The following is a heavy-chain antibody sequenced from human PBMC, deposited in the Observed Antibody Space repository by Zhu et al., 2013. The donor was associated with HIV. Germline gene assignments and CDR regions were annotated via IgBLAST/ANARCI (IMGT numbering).Heavy chain of an antibody. V-gene: IGHV1-18*01. Sequence: QVQLVQSGAEIKKPGASVKVSCKASGYIFSNYGISWVRQAPGQGLEWVGWIGAANGHTKSAQQLQGRVTMTTDTFARTVYMELRSLRSDDTAVYYCARDRYRKPLLADYYYYGLDVWGQGTTVTVSS. D-gene: IGHD2-8*02. CDR2: IGAANGHT. J-gene: IGHJ6*02. CDR1: GYIFSNYG. CDR3: ARDRYRKPLLADYYYYGLDV.